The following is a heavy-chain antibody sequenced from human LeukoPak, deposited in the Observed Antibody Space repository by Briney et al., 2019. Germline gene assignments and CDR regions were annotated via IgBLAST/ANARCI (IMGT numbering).Heavy chain of an antibody. J-gene: IGHJ4*02. V-gene: IGHV4-30-2*01. CDR1: GASISSGNYY. Sequence: SETLSLTCTVSGASISSGNYYWSWIRQPPGKGLEWIGYIYHSGTTYYNPSLNSRVTLSVDRSKNQFSLKMTSVTAADTAVYYCARDFHCGGGDCSWVDYWGQGTLVTVSS. D-gene: IGHD2-21*01. CDR3: ARDFHCGGGDCSWVDY. CDR2: IYHSGTT.